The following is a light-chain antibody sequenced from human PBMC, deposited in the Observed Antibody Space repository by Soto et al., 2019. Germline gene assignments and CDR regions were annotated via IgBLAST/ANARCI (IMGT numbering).Light chain of an antibody. CDR2: DAS. CDR1: QDIKKN. V-gene: IGKV1-33*01. CDR3: QQFHDLPIT. Sequence: DIQMTQSPSSLSASVGDRVTITCQASQDIKKNVNWYQQKPGKVPKVLIYDASTLETGVPSRFSESGSETEFTLTISSLQSEDIATYFCQQFHDLPITFGQGTRLDIK. J-gene: IGKJ5*01.